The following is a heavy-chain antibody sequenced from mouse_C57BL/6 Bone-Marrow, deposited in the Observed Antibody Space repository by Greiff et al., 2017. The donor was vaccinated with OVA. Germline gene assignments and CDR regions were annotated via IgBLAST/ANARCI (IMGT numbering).Heavy chain of an antibody. Sequence: QVQLQQSGAELLKPGASVKLSCKATGYTLTGYWIEWVKQMPGHGLEWIGEILPGSGSTNYNEKFKGKATFTADTSSKTAYMQLSSLTTEDAAIYYCARGLYYGYDNYWGQGTTLTVSS. CDR3: ARGLYYGYDNY. J-gene: IGHJ2*01. V-gene: IGHV1-9*01. CDR1: GYTLTGYW. CDR2: ILPGSGST. D-gene: IGHD2-2*01.